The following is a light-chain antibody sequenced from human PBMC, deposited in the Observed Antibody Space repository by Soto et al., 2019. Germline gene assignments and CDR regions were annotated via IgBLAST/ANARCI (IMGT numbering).Light chain of an antibody. CDR1: GSEIGSYKY. CDR3: ASYTSISSLGV. Sequence: QSVRSPPASVSGSPCHSITISWTGTGSEIGSYKYVSWYQQHPGKPPKLIIFEVNNRPSGVSDRFSGSKSGNTDSLIISGLQAKDEADYYCASYTSISSLGVFGTGTKVTVL. J-gene: IGLJ1*01. CDR2: EVN. V-gene: IGLV2-14*03.